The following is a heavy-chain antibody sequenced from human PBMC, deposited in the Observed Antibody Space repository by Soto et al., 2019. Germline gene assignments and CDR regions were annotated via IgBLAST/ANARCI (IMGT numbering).Heavy chain of an antibody. CDR2: IGGSGAST. CDR3: AIEGNTPPAYYYYGMDV. Sequence: GGSLGLSCAASGVTLKSYALGWFRQAQGKGLEWVSFIGGSGASTYYADSVKGRFTISRDNSKNTLYLQMNSLRAEDTAVYYCAIEGNTPPAYYYYGMDVWAQGPTLTVSS. J-gene: IGHJ6*02. V-gene: IGHV3-23*01. CDR1: GVTLKSYA.